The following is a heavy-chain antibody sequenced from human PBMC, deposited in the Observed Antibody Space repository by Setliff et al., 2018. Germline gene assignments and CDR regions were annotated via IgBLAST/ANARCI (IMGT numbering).Heavy chain of an antibody. CDR1: GGTFSGFY. CDR3: ARSFCRREKFLHDY. Sequence: SETLSLTCAVYGGTFSGFYWSWIRQPPGKRLEWIGEIIHSGSTNYNPSLKSRVTISMDTSKNQFSLKVSSVTAADTAVYYCARSFCRREKFLHDYWGQGVVVTVSS. J-gene: IGHJ4*02. CDR2: IIHSGST. D-gene: IGHD4-4*01. V-gene: IGHV4-34*12.